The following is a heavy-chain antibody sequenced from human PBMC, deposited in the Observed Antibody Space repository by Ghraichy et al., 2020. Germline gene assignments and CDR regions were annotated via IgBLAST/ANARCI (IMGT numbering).Heavy chain of an antibody. J-gene: IGHJ4*02. D-gene: IGHD6-6*01. CDR1: GFTFSSYA. V-gene: IGHV3-64*02. CDR2: INYNGGST. Sequence: LSLTCAASGFTFSSYAMHWVRQAPGKGLEYVSAINYNGGSTYYADSVKGRFTISIDNSKNTLYLQMGSLRAEDMAVYYCARDRLEYSSSSGLDYWGQGTLVTVSA. CDR3: ARDRLEYSSSSGLDY.